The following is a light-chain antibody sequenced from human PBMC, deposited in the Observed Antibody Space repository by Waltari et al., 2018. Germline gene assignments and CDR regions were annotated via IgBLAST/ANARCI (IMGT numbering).Light chain of an antibody. V-gene: IGLV3-1*01. CDR2: QDS. Sequence: SYELTQPPSVSVSPGQTASITCSGDKLGDKYACWYQQKPGQSPVLVIYQDSKRPSGIPGRFSGSNSGNTATLTISGTQAMDEADYYCQAWDSSTPYVFGTGTKVTVL. CDR1: KLGDKY. J-gene: IGLJ1*01. CDR3: QAWDSSTPYV.